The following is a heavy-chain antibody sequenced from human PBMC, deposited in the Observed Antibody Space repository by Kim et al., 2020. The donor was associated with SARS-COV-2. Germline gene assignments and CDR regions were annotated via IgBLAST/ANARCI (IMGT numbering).Heavy chain of an antibody. V-gene: IGHV4-39*07. CDR3: ARVTVGVVVVFDACDI. Sequence: LMSRVTISVDTSKNQFSLKLSSVTAADTAVYYCARVTVGVVVVFDACDIWGQGTMVTVSS. D-gene: IGHD2-15*01. J-gene: IGHJ3*02.